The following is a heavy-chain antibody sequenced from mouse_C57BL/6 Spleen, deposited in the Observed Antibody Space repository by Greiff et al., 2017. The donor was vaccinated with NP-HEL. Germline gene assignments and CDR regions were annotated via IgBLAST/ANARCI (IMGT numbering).Heavy chain of an antibody. CDR1: GYAFSSSW. CDR2: IYPGDGDT. J-gene: IGHJ2*01. Sequence: VQLQQSGPELVKPGASVKISCKASGYAFSSSWMNWVKQRPGKGLEWIGRIYPGDGDTNYNGKFKGKATLTADKSSSTAYMQLSSLTSEDSAVYFCASYDYSSYFDYWGQGTTLTVSS. CDR3: ASYDYSSYFDY. V-gene: IGHV1-82*01. D-gene: IGHD2-4*01.